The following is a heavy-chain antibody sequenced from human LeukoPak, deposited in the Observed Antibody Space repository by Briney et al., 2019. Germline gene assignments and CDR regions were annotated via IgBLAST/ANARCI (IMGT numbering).Heavy chain of an antibody. CDR1: GYTFTSYY. CDR2: INPSGGST. Sequence: ASVKVSCKASGYTFTSYYMHWVRQAPGQGLEWMGIINPSGGSTSYAQKFQGRGTMTRDMSTSTVYMELSSLRSEDTAVYYCARALIAARTFDYWGQGTLVTVSS. J-gene: IGHJ4*02. D-gene: IGHD6-6*01. V-gene: IGHV1-46*01. CDR3: ARALIAARTFDY.